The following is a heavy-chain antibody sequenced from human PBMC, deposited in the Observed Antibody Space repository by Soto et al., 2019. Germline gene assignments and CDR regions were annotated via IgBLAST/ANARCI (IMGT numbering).Heavy chain of an antibody. CDR3: ARRWGTSFDF. CDR2: IYYSWST. V-gene: IGHV4-59*01. Sequence: PSETLSLTCTVSGRSISSYYWSWIRQPPGKGLEWIGYIYYSWSTNYTPSLKSRVTISVDTSKNQFSLKVSSVTAADTAVYYCARRWGTSFDFWGQGTLVTVSS. D-gene: IGHD7-27*01. J-gene: IGHJ4*02. CDR1: GRSISSYY.